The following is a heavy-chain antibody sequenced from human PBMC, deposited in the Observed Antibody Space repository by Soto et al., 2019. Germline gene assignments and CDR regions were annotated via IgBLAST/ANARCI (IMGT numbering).Heavy chain of an antibody. V-gene: IGHV1-18*01. D-gene: IGHD2-15*01. J-gene: IGHJ4*02. CDR1: GYTLTTYG. CDR3: ARYCSGGSCHRGVPDY. Sequence: ASVKVSCKASGYTLTTYGITWVRQAPGQGLEWVGWINTYNGATKYAQNLQGRATMTTDTPTSTAFIELRSLRSDDTAVYFCARYCSGGSCHRGVPDYWGQGTLVTVSS. CDR2: INTYNGAT.